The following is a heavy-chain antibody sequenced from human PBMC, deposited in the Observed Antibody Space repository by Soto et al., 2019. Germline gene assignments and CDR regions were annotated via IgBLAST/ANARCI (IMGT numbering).Heavy chain of an antibody. CDR3: ARAPDGLAAFDV. Sequence: SETLSLTCTVSGGSVSSGAYYWTWIRQHPGKGLEWIGFIYYRGATYYRPSLGGRISISSDATKNQFSLKLNSVTAADTAVYYCARAPDGLAAFDVWGPGTLVTVSS. CDR2: IYYRGAT. D-gene: IGHD6-19*01. V-gene: IGHV4-31*03. J-gene: IGHJ4*02. CDR1: GGSVSSGAYY.